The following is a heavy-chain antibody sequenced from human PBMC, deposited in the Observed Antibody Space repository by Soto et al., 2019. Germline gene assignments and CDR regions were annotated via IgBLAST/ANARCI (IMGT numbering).Heavy chain of an antibody. D-gene: IGHD3-22*01. V-gene: IGHV1-18*01. J-gene: IGHJ5*02. CDR1: GYTFINYG. CDR2: ISPYNAKT. Sequence: ASVKVSCNASGYTFINYGIDWVRQAPGQGLEWVGWISPYNAKTNYAHKFQGRVTMTTDTATRTVYMELRSLRSDDTAVYYCAREGPNYYDSSGNYGRWFDPWGQGTLVTVSS. CDR3: AREGPNYYDSSGNYGRWFDP.